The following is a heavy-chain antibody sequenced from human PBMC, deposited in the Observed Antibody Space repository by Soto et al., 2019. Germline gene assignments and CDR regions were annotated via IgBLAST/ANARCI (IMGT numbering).Heavy chain of an antibody. CDR2: INGGGDSP. Sequence: VHLLESGGGLVHPGGSLRLSCTASGFTFSNYAMTWVRQGPGKGLQWVAGINGGGDSPHYADSVKGRFIISRDNSNNTLVLQMRTLRVDDTALYYCANRGKFGGFDYGGQGPLLTVSS. CDR1: GFTFSNYA. J-gene: IGHJ4*02. D-gene: IGHD3-10*01. CDR3: ANRGKFGGFDY. V-gene: IGHV3-23*01.